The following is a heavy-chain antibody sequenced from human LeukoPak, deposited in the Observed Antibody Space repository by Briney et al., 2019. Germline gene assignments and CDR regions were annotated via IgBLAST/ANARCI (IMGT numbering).Heavy chain of an antibody. CDR1: GFTFSSYG. CDR3: ARIPTLIAVARPT. V-gene: IGHV3-30*19. CDR2: IWYDGSNK. J-gene: IGHJ5*02. Sequence: PGGSLRLSCAASGFTFSSYGMHWVRQAPGKGLEWVAVIWYDGSNKYYADSVKGRFTISRDNSKNTLYLQMNSLRAEDTAVYYCARIPTLIAVARPTWGQGTLVTVSS. D-gene: IGHD6-19*01.